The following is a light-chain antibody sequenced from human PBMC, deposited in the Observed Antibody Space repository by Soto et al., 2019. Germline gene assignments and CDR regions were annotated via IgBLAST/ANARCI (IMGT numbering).Light chain of an antibody. Sequence: IGMTQSPGTLSLSAGDRATLSCRASQSITTHLAWYQQRPGQAPRLLIYHSSTRATGVPTRFSGSGSGTDFTLTINSLQSEDIAVYYCQQYNNWPPITFGQGTRLENK. CDR2: HSS. CDR1: QSITTH. V-gene: IGKV3-15*01. J-gene: IGKJ5*01. CDR3: QQYNNWPPIT.